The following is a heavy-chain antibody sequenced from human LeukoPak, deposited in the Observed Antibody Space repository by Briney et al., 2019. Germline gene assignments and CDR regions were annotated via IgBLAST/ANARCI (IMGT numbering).Heavy chain of an antibody. CDR1: GASFSGYY. J-gene: IGHJ3*02. V-gene: IGHV4-34*01. CDR2: ISHSGNT. CDR3: GMAFYYFSDYSLSGAFDI. Sequence: SGTLSLTCAVYGASFSGYYWSWVRQPPGKGRELIGEISHSGNTNYNPSLKSRVTISLDTSKKQFFLGLGSVTAGENGVYYWGMAFYYFSDYSLSGAFDIWGQGTMVTVSS. D-gene: IGHD3-22*01.